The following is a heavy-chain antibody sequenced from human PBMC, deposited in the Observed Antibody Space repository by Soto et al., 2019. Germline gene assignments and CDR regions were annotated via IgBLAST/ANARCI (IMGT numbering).Heavy chain of an antibody. Sequence: GGSLRLSCAASGFTFSSYAMSWVRQAPGKGLEWVSGISGSGGSTYYADSVKGRFSISRDNSKNTIYLHTHSLRAEDTAIYFCAKRGDYGFWSATEINAFDIWGQGTMLTLSS. CDR2: ISGSGGST. J-gene: IGHJ3*02. D-gene: IGHD3-3*01. V-gene: IGHV3-23*01. CDR3: AKRGDYGFWSATEINAFDI. CDR1: GFTFSSYA.